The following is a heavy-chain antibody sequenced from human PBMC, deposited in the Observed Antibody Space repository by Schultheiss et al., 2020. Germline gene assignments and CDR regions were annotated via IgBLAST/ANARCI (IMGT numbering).Heavy chain of an antibody. CDR1: GEIVSSNSAA. CDR2: TYYGSNWYN. D-gene: IGHD3-22*01. Sequence: SQTLSLTCAISGEIVSSNSAACNWIRQSPSRGLEWLGRTYYGSNWYNDYAVSVKSRITINPDTSKNQFSLQLNSVTPEDTAVYYCAKLAFYDSSGYYLLDAFDIWGQGTMVTVSS. V-gene: IGHV6-1*01. J-gene: IGHJ3*02. CDR3: AKLAFYDSSGYYLLDAFDI.